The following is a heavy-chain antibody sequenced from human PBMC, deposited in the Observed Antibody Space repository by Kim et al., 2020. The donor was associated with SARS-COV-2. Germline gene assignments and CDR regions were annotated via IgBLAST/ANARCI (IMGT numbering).Heavy chain of an antibody. Sequence: GGSLRLSCAASGFTFSIYGMNWVRQAPSKGLEWVANIDQDGLHKYYVDSVKGRFTVSRDNAKNSLFLQMNSLRAEDTAVYYCARGSNGATDVRGQGTTVTVSS. CDR1: GFTFSIYG. CDR3: ARGSNGATDV. J-gene: IGHJ6*02. CDR2: IDQDGLHK. D-gene: IGHD6-19*01. V-gene: IGHV3-7*04.